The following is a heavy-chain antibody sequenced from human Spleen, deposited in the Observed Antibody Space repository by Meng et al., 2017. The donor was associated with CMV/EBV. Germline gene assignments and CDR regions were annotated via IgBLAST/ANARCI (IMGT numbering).Heavy chain of an antibody. V-gene: IGHV4-34*01. CDR2: INHFGST. CDR3: ARGRDSYNFWSGYYIGAY. Sequence: SCGGYYWSWIRQPPGKGLEWIGEINHFGSTNYNPSLKSRVIISGDMSKNQLSLWLSSVTDADTAVYYCARGRDSYNFWSGYYIGAYWGQGTLVTVSS. D-gene: IGHD3-3*01. CDR1: SCGGYY. J-gene: IGHJ4*02.